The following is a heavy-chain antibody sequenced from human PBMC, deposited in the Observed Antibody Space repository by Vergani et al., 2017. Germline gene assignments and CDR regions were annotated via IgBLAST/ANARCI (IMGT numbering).Heavy chain of an antibody. J-gene: IGHJ5*02. D-gene: IGHD5-18*01. V-gene: IGHV1-69*02. Sequence: QVQLVQSGAEVKKPGSSVKVSCKASGGTFSSYTISWVQQAPGQGLEWMGRIIPILGIANYAQRFQGRVTITADKSTSTAYMELRSLISEDTAVYYCARNVDTALWFDPWGQGTLVTVSS. CDR2: IIPILGIA. CDR3: ARNVDTALWFDP. CDR1: GGTFSSYT.